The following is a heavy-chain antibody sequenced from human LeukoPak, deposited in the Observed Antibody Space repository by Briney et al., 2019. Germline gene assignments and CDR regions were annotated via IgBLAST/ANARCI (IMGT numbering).Heavy chain of an antibody. CDR3: ARRSLAVADDY. J-gene: IGHJ4*02. D-gene: IGHD6-19*01. CDR1: GGSISSGSYY. Sequence: SETLSLTCTVSGGSISSGSYYWSWIRQPAGKGLEWIERIYTSASTNYNPSLKSRVTISVDTSKNQFSLKLSSVTAADTAVYYCARRSLAVADDYWGQGTLVTVSS. CDR2: IYTSAST. V-gene: IGHV4-61*02.